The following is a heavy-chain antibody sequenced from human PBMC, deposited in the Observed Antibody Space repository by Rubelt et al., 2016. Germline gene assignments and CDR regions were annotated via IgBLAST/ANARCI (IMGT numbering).Heavy chain of an antibody. Sequence: QLQLQESGPGLVKPSETLSLTCTVSGGSISSGSYYWGWIRQPPGKGLEWIGEINHSGSTNYNPSLKSRVTISVDTSKNQFSLKVRSVTAADTAMYFCARDPQNWFDPWGQGTPVTVSS. CDR2: INHSGST. V-gene: IGHV4-39*07. D-gene: IGHD2/OR15-2a*01. CDR1: GGSISSGSYY. J-gene: IGHJ5*02. CDR3: ARDPQNWFDP.